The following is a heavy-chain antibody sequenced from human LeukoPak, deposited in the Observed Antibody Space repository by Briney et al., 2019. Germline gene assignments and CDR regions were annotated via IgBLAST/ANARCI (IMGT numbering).Heavy chain of an antibody. V-gene: IGHV4-59*01. Sequence: SETLSLTCTVSAGSISTYYWNWIRQPPGKGLEWIGYTYYSGRTNYNPSLMSRVTISLDTSKKQVSLKLRSVTAADTAVYYCARDVRDLYYYMDVWGKGTTVTVSS. D-gene: IGHD6-6*01. CDR3: ARDVRDLYYYMDV. J-gene: IGHJ6*03. CDR1: AGSISTYY. CDR2: TYYSGRT.